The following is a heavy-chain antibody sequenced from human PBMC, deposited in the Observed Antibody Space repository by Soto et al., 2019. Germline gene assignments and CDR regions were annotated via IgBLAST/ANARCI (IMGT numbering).Heavy chain of an antibody. CDR2: INAGNGNT. Sequence: ASVKVSCKASGYTFSNYAMHWVRQAPGQRLEWMGWINAGNGNTKYSQKFQGRVTITRDTSATTAYMELSSLRSEDMALYYCARDEILWFGELSGMDVWGQGTTVTVSS. V-gene: IGHV1-3*03. CDR1: GYTFSNYA. CDR3: ARDEILWFGELSGMDV. J-gene: IGHJ6*02. D-gene: IGHD3-10*01.